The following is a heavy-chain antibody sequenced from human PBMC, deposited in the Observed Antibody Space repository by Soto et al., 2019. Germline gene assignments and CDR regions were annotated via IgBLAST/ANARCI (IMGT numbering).Heavy chain of an antibody. CDR1: GFTFSSYG. V-gene: IGHV3-30*18. J-gene: IGHJ4*02. CDR3: AKEEGGWLSKLYYFDY. D-gene: IGHD3-22*01. CDR2: ISYDGSNK. Sequence: QVQLVESGGGVVQPGRSLRLSCAASGFTFSSYGMHWVRQAPGKGLEWVAVISYDGSNKYYADSVKGRFTISRDNSKNTLYLQMNSLRAEDTAVYYCAKEEGGWLSKLYYFDYWGQGTLVTVSS.